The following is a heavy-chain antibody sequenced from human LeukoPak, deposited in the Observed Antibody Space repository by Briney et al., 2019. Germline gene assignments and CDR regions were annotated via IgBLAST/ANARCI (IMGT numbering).Heavy chain of an antibody. CDR1: GGSFSGYY. CDR2: INHSGST. V-gene: IGHV4-34*01. CDR3: ARSGSGYMDV. D-gene: IGHD3-10*01. Sequence: SETLSLTCAVYGGSFSGYYWSWIRQPPGKGLEWIGEINHSGSTNYNPSLKSRVTISVDTSKNQFSLKLSSVTAADTAVYYCARSGSGYMDVWGKGTTVTVSS. J-gene: IGHJ6*03.